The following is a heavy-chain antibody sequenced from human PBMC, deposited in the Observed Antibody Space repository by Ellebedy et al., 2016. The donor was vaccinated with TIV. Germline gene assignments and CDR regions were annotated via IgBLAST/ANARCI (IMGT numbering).Heavy chain of an antibody. J-gene: IGHJ5*02. CDR3: AAGNDGGWFDP. CDR1: GGTFSCYA. Sequence: ASVKVSCKASGGTFSCYAISWVRQAPGQGLEWMGRIIPILGIANYAQKFQGRVTITADNSTSTAYMELSSLRSEDTAVYYCAAGNDGGWFDPWGQGTLVTVSS. V-gene: IGHV1-69*04. D-gene: IGHD1-1*01. CDR2: IIPILGIA.